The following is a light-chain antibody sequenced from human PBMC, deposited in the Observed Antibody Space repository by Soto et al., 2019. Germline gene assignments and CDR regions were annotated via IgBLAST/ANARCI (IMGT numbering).Light chain of an antibody. CDR1: QGISSW. J-gene: IGKJ5*01. V-gene: IGKV1-12*02. CDR3: HLANSLPFT. CDR2: AAS. Sequence: DIQMTQSPSSVSASVEDRVTISCRASQGISSWLAWYQQKPGKAPKRLIYAASSLEAEVPSWFSGSGSGTALTHNMSSLQPNDFATYHRHLANSLPFTVGQGTRLEIK.